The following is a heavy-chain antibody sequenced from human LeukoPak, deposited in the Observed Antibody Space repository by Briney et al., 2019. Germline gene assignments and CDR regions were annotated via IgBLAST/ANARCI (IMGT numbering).Heavy chain of an antibody. CDR3: TTQYGSGTLDY. CDR1: GFTFSAYW. D-gene: IGHD3-10*01. CDR2: IVSGGSNT. V-gene: IGHV3-74*01. J-gene: IGHJ4*02. Sequence: PGGSLRLSCAASGFTFSAYWMHWVRQAPGKGLVWVSRIVSGGSNTSYADSVKGRFTISRDNAKNTLYLQMNSLGADDTAVYYCTTQYGSGTLDYWGQGILVTVSS.